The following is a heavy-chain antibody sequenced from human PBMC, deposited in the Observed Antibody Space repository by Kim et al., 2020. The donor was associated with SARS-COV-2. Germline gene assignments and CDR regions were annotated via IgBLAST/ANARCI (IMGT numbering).Heavy chain of an antibody. J-gene: IGHJ5*02. D-gene: IGHD6-19*01. CDR2: IYYSGST. Sequence: SATLSLTCTVSGGSISSSSYYWGWIRQPPGKGLEWIGSIYYSGSTYYNPSLKSRVTISVDTSKNQFSLKLSSVTAADTAAYYCASLRRGAVAGIIGTINNWFDPWGQGTLVPVSS. V-gene: IGHV4-39*01. CDR3: ASLRRGAVAGIIGTINNWFDP. CDR1: GGSISSSSYY.